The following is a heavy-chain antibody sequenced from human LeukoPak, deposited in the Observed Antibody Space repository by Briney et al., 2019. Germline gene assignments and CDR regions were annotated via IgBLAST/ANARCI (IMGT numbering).Heavy chain of an antibody. CDR3: AKDTDYYDHNSSFDY. J-gene: IGHJ4*02. V-gene: IGHV3-30*02. CDR2: IQFDGSDI. D-gene: IGHD3-22*01. Sequence: GGSLRLSCAASGFTFSNFGVHWVRQAPGKGLEWVAFIQFDGSDIFYADSVKGRFTVSRDNSKNTLYLQMNSLRAEDTAVYYCAKDTDYYDHNSSFDYWGQGTLVTVSS. CDR1: GFTFSNFG.